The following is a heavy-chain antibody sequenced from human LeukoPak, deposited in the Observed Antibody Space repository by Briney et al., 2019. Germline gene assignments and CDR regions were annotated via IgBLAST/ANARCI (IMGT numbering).Heavy chain of an antibody. V-gene: IGHV4-59*01. D-gene: IGHD3-10*01. CDR1: GGSISSYY. J-gene: IGHJ3*02. Sequence: SETLSLTCTVSGGSISSYYWSWIRQPPGKGLEWIGYIYYNGSTNYNPSLKSRVTISADTSKNQFSLKLSSVTAADTAVYYCARTYYYGSGSREDAFDIWGQGTMVTVSS. CDR3: ARTYYYGSGSREDAFDI. CDR2: IYYNGST.